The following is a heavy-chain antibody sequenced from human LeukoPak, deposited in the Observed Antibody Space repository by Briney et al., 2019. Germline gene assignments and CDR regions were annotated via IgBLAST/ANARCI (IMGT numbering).Heavy chain of an antibody. V-gene: IGHV3-23*01. CDR2: ISGGGTNT. CDR3: AKRKVATEYYFDY. J-gene: IGHJ4*02. CDR1: GFTFSTSA. Sequence: GGSLRLSCAASGFTFSTSAMSWVRHAPGKGLEWVSGISGGGTNTYFRDSVRGRFTISRDNSKNTVYMQMNSLRAEDTAVYYCAKRKVATEYYFDYWGQGTLVTVSS. D-gene: IGHD1-26*01.